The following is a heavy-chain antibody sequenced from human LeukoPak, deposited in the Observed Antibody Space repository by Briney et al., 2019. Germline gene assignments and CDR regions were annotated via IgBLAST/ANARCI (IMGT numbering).Heavy chain of an antibody. CDR1: GFTFNNSG. Sequence: GGSLRLSCAASGFTFNNSGMHWVRQAPGKGLEWVAYIRYDGNNKHYADSVKGRFTISRDTSKNTIYLQMNSLKIEDTAVYYCAKDGIWFGTIPNWFDPWGQGTLVTVSS. CDR2: IRYDGNNK. D-gene: IGHD3-10*01. CDR3: AKDGIWFGTIPNWFDP. V-gene: IGHV3-30*02. J-gene: IGHJ5*02.